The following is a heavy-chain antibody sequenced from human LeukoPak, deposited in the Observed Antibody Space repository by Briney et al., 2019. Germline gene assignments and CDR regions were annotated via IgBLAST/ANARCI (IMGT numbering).Heavy chain of an antibody. V-gene: IGHV3-74*01. D-gene: IGHD3-3*01. J-gene: IGHJ3*01. CDR1: GFSFRSCW. CDR3: ASLVGGYYPPVEAFDV. Sequence: GGSLRLSCAASGFSFRSCWMHWVRXAPGKXLVWVSRINGDGSTTNYADSVRGRFTISRDNAKNTLYLQMNSLRADDSAVYFCASLVGGYYPPVEAFDVWGQGTMVTVSP. CDR2: INGDGSTT.